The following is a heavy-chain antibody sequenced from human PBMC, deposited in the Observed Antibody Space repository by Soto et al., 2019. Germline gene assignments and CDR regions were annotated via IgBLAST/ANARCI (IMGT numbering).Heavy chain of an antibody. J-gene: IGHJ5*02. D-gene: IGHD1-26*01. CDR3: ARELYSGSSNWFDP. CDR2: INHSGST. Sequence: SETLSLTCAVYGGSFSGYYWSWIRQPPGKGLEWIGEINHSGSTNYNPSLKSRVTISVDTSKNQFSLKLSSVTAADTAVYYCARELYSGSSNWFDPWGQGTLVTVSS. V-gene: IGHV4-34*01. CDR1: GGSFSGYY.